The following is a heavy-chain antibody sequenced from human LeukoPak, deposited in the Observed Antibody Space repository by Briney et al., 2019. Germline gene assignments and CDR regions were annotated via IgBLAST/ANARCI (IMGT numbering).Heavy chain of an antibody. V-gene: IGHV4-59*11. CDR3: ATDGSGSRYYYYMDV. Sequence: SETLSLTCTVSGGSISSHYWSWIRQPPGKGLEWIGYIYYSGSTNYNPSLKSRVTIPVDTSKNQFSLKLSSVTAADTAVYYCATDGSGSRYYYYMDVWGKGTTVTVSS. D-gene: IGHD3-10*01. CDR2: IYYSGST. CDR1: GGSISSHY. J-gene: IGHJ6*03.